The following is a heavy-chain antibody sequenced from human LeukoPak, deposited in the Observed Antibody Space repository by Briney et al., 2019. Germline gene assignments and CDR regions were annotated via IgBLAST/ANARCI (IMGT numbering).Heavy chain of an antibody. CDR3: ARDRTYDSSGYYYEDGVDY. V-gene: IGHV3-33*01. CDR1: GFTFSSYG. CDR2: IWYDGSNK. Sequence: GGSLRLSCAASGFTFSSYGMHWVRQAPGKGLEWVAVIWYDGSNKYYADSVKGRFTISRDNSKNTLYLQMNSLRAEGTAVYYCARDRTYDSSGYYYEDGVDYWGQGTLVTVSS. J-gene: IGHJ4*02. D-gene: IGHD3-22*01.